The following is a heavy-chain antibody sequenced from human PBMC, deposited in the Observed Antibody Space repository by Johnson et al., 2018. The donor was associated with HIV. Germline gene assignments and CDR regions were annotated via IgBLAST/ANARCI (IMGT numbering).Heavy chain of an antibody. Sequence: QVQLVESGGGVVQPGRSLRLSCAASGFTFSNYAIHWVRQAPGKGLEWVAVISYDGSNKYYADSVKGRFTISRDNSKNTLYLQMNSLRAEDTAVYYCAKHLDGDSNDAFDIWSQGTMVTVSS. CDR3: AKHLDGDSNDAFDI. V-gene: IGHV3-30*04. J-gene: IGHJ3*02. D-gene: IGHD4-17*01. CDR1: GFTFSNYA. CDR2: ISYDGSNK.